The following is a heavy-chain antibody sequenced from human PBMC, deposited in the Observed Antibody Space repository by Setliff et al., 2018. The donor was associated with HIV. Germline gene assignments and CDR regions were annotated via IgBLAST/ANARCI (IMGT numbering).Heavy chain of an antibody. CDR3: TTEDPWLRFGH. J-gene: IGHJ5*02. Sequence: PGGSLRLSCAASGFTFSSYAMSWVRQAPGKGLEWVSAISGSGGSTYYADSVKGRFTISRDNSKNTLYLQMNSLKTEDTAVYYCTTEDPWLRFGHWGQGTLVTVSS. D-gene: IGHD5-12*01. CDR2: ISGSGGST. V-gene: IGHV3-23*01. CDR1: GFTFSSYA.